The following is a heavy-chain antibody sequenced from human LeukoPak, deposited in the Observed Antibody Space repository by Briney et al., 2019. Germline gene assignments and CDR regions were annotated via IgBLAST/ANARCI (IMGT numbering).Heavy chain of an antibody. V-gene: IGHV4-59*01. CDR1: GGSTSSYY. J-gene: IGHJ4*02. D-gene: IGHD1-26*01. CDR2: IYYSGST. Sequence: SETLSLTCTVSGGSTSSYYWSWIRQPLGKGLEWIGYIYYSGSTNYNPSLKSRVTISVDTSKNQFSLKLSSVTAADTAVYYCARVGARGPVFDYWGQGTLVTVSS. CDR3: ARVGARGPVFDY.